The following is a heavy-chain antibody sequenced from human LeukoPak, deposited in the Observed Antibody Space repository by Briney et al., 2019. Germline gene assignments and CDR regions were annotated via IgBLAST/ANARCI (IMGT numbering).Heavy chain of an antibody. CDR1: GFTFSSYG. D-gene: IGHD7-27*01. V-gene: IGHV3-30*02. CDR3: AKDLIWGIRSFDY. J-gene: IGHJ4*01. CDR2: IRYDGSNK. Sequence: PGGSLRLSCAASGFTFSSYGMHWVRQAPGKGLEWVAFIRYDGSNKYYADSVKGRFTISRDNSKNTLYLQMNSRRAEDTAVYYCAKDLIWGIRSFDYWGQGTLVTVSS.